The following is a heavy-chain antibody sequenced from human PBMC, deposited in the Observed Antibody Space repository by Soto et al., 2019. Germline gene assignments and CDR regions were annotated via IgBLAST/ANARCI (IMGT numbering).Heavy chain of an antibody. CDR2: ISSSGYT. CDR3: AKDLIDYSNSYFDY. V-gene: IGHV3-23*01. CDR1: GFSFSNYA. Sequence: GGSLRLSCATSGFSFSNYAMSWVRQAPGKGLEWVAGISSSGYTYYVNSLKGRFTISRDNSKNSMYLQMNSLRAEDTAVYYCAKDLIDYSNSYFDYWGQGTLVTVSS. D-gene: IGHD4-4*01. J-gene: IGHJ4*02.